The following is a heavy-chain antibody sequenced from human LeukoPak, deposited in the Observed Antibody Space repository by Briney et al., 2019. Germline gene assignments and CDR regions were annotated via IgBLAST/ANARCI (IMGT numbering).Heavy chain of an antibody. CDR1: GGSFSGYY. CDR2: ISGSGGST. Sequence: ETLSLTCAVYGGSFSGYYWSWIRQPPGKGLEWVSAISGSGGSTYYADSVKGRFTISRDNPKNTLYLQMNSLRAEDTAVYFCAKRGVVIRVILVGFHKEAYYFDSWGQGALVTVSS. D-gene: IGHD3-22*01. V-gene: IGHV3-23*01. J-gene: IGHJ4*02. CDR3: AKRGVVIRVILVGFHKEAYYFDS.